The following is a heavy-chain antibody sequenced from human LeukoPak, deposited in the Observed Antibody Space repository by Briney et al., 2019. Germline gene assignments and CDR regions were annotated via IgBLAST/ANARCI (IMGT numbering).Heavy chain of an antibody. Sequence: GGSLRLSCAASGFTFSSYEMNWVRQAPGKGLEWVSYISSSASPIYYADSVKGRFTISRDNARNSLYLQMNSLRAEDTAVYYCARSGGGNLYDYWGQGTLVTVSS. CDR2: ISSSASPI. V-gene: IGHV3-48*03. J-gene: IGHJ4*02. CDR3: ARSGGGNLYDY. CDR1: GFTFSSYE. D-gene: IGHD4-23*01.